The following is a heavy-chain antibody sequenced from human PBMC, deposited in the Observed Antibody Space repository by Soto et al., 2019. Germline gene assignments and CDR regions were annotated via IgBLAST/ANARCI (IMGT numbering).Heavy chain of an antibody. CDR1: GCSISSYY. CDR2: IYYSGST. Sequence: TLSLTCTVSGCSISSYYWSWIRQPPGKGLEWIGYIYYSGSTNYNPSLKSRVTISVDTSKNQFSLKLSSVTAADTAVYYCGSSRGIVATIDYWGQGTLVTVSS. CDR3: GSSRGIVATIDY. D-gene: IGHD5-12*01. V-gene: IGHV4-59*01. J-gene: IGHJ4*02.